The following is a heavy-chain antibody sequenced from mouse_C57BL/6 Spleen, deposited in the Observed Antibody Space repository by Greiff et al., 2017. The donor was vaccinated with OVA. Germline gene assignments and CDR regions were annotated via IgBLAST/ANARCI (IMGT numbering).Heavy chain of an antibody. V-gene: IGHV1-15*01. Sequence: VQLQQSGAELVRPGASVTLSCKASGYTFTDYEMHWVKQTPVHGLEWIGAIDPETGGTAYNQKFKGKAILTADKSSSTAYMELRSLTSEDSAVYYCTRSFITTVVDYFDYWGQGTTLTVSS. CDR1: GYTFTDYE. D-gene: IGHD1-1*01. CDR3: TRSFITTVVDYFDY. CDR2: IDPETGGT. J-gene: IGHJ2*01.